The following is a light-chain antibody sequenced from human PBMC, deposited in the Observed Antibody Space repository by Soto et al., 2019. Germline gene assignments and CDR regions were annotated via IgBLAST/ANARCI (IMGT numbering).Light chain of an antibody. CDR2: AAS. CDR1: QSISSY. Sequence: EIQMTQSPSSLSSSVGDRVTITCRASQSISSYLNWYQQKPGKAPKLLIYAASSLQSGVPSRFSGSGSGTDFTLTISSLQPEDFATYYCQQSDSTPYTFGQGTKLEIK. CDR3: QQSDSTPYT. V-gene: IGKV1-39*01. J-gene: IGKJ2*01.